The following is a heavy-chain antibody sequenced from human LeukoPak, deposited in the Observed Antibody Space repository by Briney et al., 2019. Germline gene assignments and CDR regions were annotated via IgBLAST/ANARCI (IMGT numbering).Heavy chain of an antibody. CDR2: ISSSGSTI. CDR1: GFIFSDNY. J-gene: IGHJ6*04. D-gene: IGHD3-10*02. V-gene: IGHV3-11*04. CDR3: AELGITMIGGV. Sequence: GGSPRLSCAASGFIFSDNYMSWIRQAPGKGLEWVSYISSSGSTIYYADSVKGRFTISRDNAKNSLYLQMNSLRAEDTAVYYCAELGITMIGGVWGKGTTVTISS.